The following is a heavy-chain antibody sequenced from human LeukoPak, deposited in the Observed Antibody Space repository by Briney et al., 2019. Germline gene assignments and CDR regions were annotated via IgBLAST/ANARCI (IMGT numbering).Heavy chain of an antibody. CDR1: GFTFSSYA. V-gene: IGHV3-64*01. Sequence: GGSLRLSCAASGFTFSSYAMHWVRQAPGKGLEYVSAISSNGGSTYYANSVKGRFTISRDNSKNTLYLQMNSLRAEDTAVYYCARGGPKYSSSPGSAPFDPWGQGTLVTVSS. CDR3: ARGGPKYSSSPGSAPFDP. CDR2: ISSNGGST. J-gene: IGHJ5*02. D-gene: IGHD6-6*01.